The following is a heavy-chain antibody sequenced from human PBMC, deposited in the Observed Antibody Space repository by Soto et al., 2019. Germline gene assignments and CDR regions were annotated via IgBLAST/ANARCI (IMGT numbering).Heavy chain of an antibody. CDR1: GFTFSPYW. J-gene: IGHJ6*02. CDR2: MNQDGSKK. V-gene: IGHV3-7*03. Sequence: EVQLVESGGGLVQPGGSLRLSCAASGFTFSPYWMNWVRQTPGKGLEWVANMNQDGSKKNYVDSVKGRFTISRDNGKNSLDLQMNSLRAEDTAVYFCARRLLTGLYYYTMDVWGQGTAVTVSS. CDR3: ARRLLTGLYYYTMDV.